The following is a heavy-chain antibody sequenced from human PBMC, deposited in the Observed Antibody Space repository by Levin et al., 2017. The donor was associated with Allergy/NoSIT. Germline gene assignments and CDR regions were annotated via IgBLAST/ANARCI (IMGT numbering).Heavy chain of an antibody. CDR2: ISSSSSYI. Sequence: ETLSLTCAASGFTFSSYSMNWVRQAPGKGLEWVSSISSSSSYIYYADSVKGRFTISRDNAKNSLYLQMNSLRAEDTAVYYCARDLLTGETPNSSSWARSYYWGQGTLVTVSS. D-gene: IGHD6-13*01. CDR1: GFTFSSYS. V-gene: IGHV3-21*01. J-gene: IGHJ4*02. CDR3: ARDLLTGETPNSSSWARSYY.